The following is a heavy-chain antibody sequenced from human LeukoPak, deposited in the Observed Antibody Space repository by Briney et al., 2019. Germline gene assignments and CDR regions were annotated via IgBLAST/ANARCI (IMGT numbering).Heavy chain of an antibody. V-gene: IGHV1-2*02. D-gene: IGHD3-10*01. CDR3: ARENPGY. Sequence: GASVKVSCKASGHTFTDYSIHWVRQAPGQGLEWMGWINPNSGGTNYAQRFQGRVTMTRDTSISTAYMDLSRLTSDDSAVYYCARENPGYWGQGTLVTVSS. CDR1: GHTFTDYS. CDR2: INPNSGGT. J-gene: IGHJ4*02.